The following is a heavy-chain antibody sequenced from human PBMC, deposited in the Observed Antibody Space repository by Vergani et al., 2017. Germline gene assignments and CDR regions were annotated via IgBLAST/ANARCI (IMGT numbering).Heavy chain of an antibody. CDR2: IIPIFGTA. J-gene: IGHJ6*03. Sequence: VLLVESGAEVKKPGSSVKVSCKASGGTFSSYAISWVRQAPGQGLEWMGGIIPIFGTANYAQKFQGRVTITADESTSTAFMELSSLRSEDTAVYYCAGGTIVVVPAAPKSPHHYYYYMDVWGKGTTVTVSS. CDR3: AGGTIVVVPAAPKSPHHYYYYMDV. D-gene: IGHD2-2*01. CDR1: GGTFSSYA. V-gene: IGHV1-69*01.